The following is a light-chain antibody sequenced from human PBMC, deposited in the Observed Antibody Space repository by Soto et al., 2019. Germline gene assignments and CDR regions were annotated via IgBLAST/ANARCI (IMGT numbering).Light chain of an antibody. J-gene: IGKJ2*01. Sequence: EIVMTQSPATLSVSPGERATLSCRASQSVSSNLAWYQQKPGQAPRLLIYGASPGATGIPARFSGSGSGTEFTLPITSLQSEDFAVYYCQHYNNWPYTLGQGTKLEIK. CDR1: QSVSSN. CDR3: QHYNNWPYT. CDR2: GAS. V-gene: IGKV3-15*01.